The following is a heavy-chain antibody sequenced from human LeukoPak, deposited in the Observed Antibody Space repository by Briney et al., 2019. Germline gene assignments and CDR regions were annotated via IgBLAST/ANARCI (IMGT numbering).Heavy chain of an antibody. CDR3: AKDPSPEWQHVLRTENYFDY. J-gene: IGHJ4*02. CDR1: GFTFSSYA. Sequence: PGGSLRLSCAASGFTFSSYAMSWVRQAPGKGLEWVSAISGSGGSTYYADSVKGRFTISRDNSKNTLYLQMNSLRAEGTAVYYCAKDPSPEWQHVLRTENYFDYWGQGTLVTVSS. V-gene: IGHV3-23*01. D-gene: IGHD1-26*01. CDR2: ISGSGGST.